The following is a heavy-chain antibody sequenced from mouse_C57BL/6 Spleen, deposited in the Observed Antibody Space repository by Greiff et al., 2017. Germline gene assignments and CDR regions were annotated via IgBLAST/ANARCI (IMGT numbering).Heavy chain of an antibody. Sequence: EVKLMESGAELVRPGASVKLSCTASGFNIKDDYMHWVKQRPEQGLEWIGWIDPENGDTEYASKFQGKATITADTSSNTAYLQLSSLTSEDTAVYYCTTRITTPHYWGQGTTLTVSS. J-gene: IGHJ2*01. D-gene: IGHD1-1*01. CDR2: IDPENGDT. CDR1: GFNIKDDY. CDR3: TTRITTPHY. V-gene: IGHV14-4*01.